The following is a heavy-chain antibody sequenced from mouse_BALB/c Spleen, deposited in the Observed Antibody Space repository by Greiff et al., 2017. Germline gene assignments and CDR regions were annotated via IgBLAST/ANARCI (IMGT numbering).Heavy chain of an antibody. D-gene: IGHD1-1*01. CDR1: GFTFSSYG. V-gene: IGHV5-6*01. J-gene: IGHJ2*01. Sequence: EVKVVESGGDLVKPGGSLKLSCAASGFTFSSYGMSWVRQTPDKRLEWVATISSGGSYTYYPDSVKGRFTISRDNAKNTLYLQMGSLKSEDTAMYYCARYPELLRYFDYWGQGTTLTVSS. CDR3: ARYPELLRYFDY. CDR2: ISSGGSYT.